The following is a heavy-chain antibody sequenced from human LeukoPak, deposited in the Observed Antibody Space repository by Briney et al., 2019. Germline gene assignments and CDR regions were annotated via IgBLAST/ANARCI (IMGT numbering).Heavy chain of an antibody. D-gene: IGHD4-11*01. J-gene: IGHJ6*02. CDR1: GGSISSYY. V-gene: IGHV4-59*01. CDR3: ARDRRTVTTQFYYYYYGMDV. CDR2: IYYSGST. Sequence: SETLSLTCTVSGGSISSYYWSWIRQPPGKGLEWIGYIYYSGSTNYNPSLKSRVTIPVDTSKNQFSLKLSSVTAADTAVYYCARDRRTVTTQFYYYYYGMDVWGQGTTVTVSS.